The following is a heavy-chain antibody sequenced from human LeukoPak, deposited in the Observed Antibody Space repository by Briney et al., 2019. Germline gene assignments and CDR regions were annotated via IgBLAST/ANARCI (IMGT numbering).Heavy chain of an antibody. CDR1: GFTVRSNY. Sequence: PGGSLRLSCAASGFTVRSNYMSWVRQAPGKGLEWVSSISGGGRTYYADSVKGRFTISRDNSKNTLYLQMNSLRAEDTAVYYCAKDLNWNDVKVLFDYWGQGTLVTVSS. V-gene: IGHV3-53*01. D-gene: IGHD1-1*01. CDR3: AKDLNWNDVKVLFDY. CDR2: ISGGGRT. J-gene: IGHJ4*02.